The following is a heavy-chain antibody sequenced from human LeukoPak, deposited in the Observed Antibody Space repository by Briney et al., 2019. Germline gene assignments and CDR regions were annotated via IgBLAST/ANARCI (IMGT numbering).Heavy chain of an antibody. CDR1: GGSITSYQ. J-gene: IGHJ3*01. D-gene: IGHD6-19*01. Sequence: SETLSLTCTVSGGSITSYQWSWIRQPPGKGLEWIGNIHYSGSTYYNPSLKSRVTISVDTSKNQFSLKLSSVTAADTAMYYCARDLHIRSAWTDAFAFWGQGTMVTASS. V-gene: IGHV4-59*12. CDR3: ARDLHIRSAWTDAFAF. CDR2: IHYSGST.